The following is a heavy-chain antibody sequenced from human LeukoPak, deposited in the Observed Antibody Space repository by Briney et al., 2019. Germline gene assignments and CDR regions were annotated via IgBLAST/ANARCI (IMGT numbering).Heavy chain of an antibody. D-gene: IGHD3-10*01. CDR3: ARDQRWFGEFLVYAFDS. J-gene: IGHJ3*02. Sequence: TGGSLSLSYAASGFNFSRNAILWVRQAPGKGLEWVAVISYDGTNKYYGDSVKGRFTISRDNSKNTLSLQMNSLRAEDTAVYYCARDQRWFGEFLVYAFDSWDRGTMVTVSS. CDR2: ISYDGTNK. V-gene: IGHV3-30*03. CDR1: GFNFSRNA.